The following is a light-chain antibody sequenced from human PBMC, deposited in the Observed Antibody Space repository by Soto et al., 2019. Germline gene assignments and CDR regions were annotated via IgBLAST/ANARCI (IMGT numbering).Light chain of an antibody. V-gene: IGLV2-23*01. CDR3: CSFATSGTWV. CDR1: SSDVGSYNL. Sequence: QSALTQSASVSGSPGQSITISCTGTSSDVGSYNLVSWYQQHPGKAPKLMISEGNKRPSGISNRFSGSKSGNTASLTISGLQAEDEADYYCCSFATSGTWVFGGGTKLTVL. J-gene: IGLJ3*02. CDR2: EGN.